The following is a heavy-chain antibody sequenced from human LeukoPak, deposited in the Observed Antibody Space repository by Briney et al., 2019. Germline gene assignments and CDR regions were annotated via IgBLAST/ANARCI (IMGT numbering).Heavy chain of an antibody. V-gene: IGHV4-4*02. J-gene: IGHJ4*02. Sequence: SGTLSLTCAVSGGSISSSNWWSWVRQPPGKGLEWIGEIYHSGSTNYNPSLKSRVTIPVDTSKNQFSLKLSSVTAADTAVYYCAGGAVAGTTGFDYWGQGTLVTVSS. CDR2: IYHSGST. CDR1: GGSISSSNW. CDR3: AGGAVAGTTGFDY. D-gene: IGHD6-19*01.